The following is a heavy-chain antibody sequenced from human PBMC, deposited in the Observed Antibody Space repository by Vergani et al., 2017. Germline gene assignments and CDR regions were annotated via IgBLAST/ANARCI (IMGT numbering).Heavy chain of an antibody. J-gene: IGHJ4*02. D-gene: IGHD3-3*01. CDR2: IYYSGST. Sequence: QLQLQESGPGLVKPSETLSLTCTVSGGSISSSSYYWGWIRQPPGKGLEWIGSIYYSGSTYYNPSLKSRVTISVDTSKNQFSLKLSSVTAADTAVYYCARGNYDFWSGYHTPLNYFDYWGQGTLVTVSS. CDR1: GGSISSSSYY. V-gene: IGHV4-39*01. CDR3: ARGNYDFWSGYHTPLNYFDY.